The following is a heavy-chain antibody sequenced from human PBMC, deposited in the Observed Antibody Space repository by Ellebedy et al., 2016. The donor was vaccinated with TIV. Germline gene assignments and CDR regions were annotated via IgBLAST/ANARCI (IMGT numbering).Heavy chain of an antibody. Sequence: ASVKVSCXASGYTFTGYYMHWVRQAPEQGLEWMGWTSVYHANTNFAQKLQGRVTMTTDTSTSTVYMELSSLRSEDTAVYYCARWGIVSALDYWGQGTLVTVSS. CDR1: GYTFTGYY. V-gene: IGHV1/OR15-2*02. CDR3: ARWGIVSALDY. D-gene: IGHD3-16*01. CDR2: TSVYHANT. J-gene: IGHJ4*02.